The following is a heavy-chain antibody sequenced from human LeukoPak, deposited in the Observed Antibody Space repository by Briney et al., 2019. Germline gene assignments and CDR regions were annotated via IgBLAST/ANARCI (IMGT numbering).Heavy chain of an antibody. D-gene: IGHD3-10*01. J-gene: IGHJ5*02. CDR3: ARGPRFGELLWHWFDP. CDR1: GGSISSSNCY. V-gene: IGHV4-39*07. CDR2: MYHSGST. Sequence: PSETLSLTCTVSGGSISSSNCYWGWIRQPPGKGLEWIGSMYHSGSTYYNPPLKSRVTISEDTSKNQFSLKLRSVTAADTAVYYCARGPRFGELLWHWFDPWGQGTLVTVSS.